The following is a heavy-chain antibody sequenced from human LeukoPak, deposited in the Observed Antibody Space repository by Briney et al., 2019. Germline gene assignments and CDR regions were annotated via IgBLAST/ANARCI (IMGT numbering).Heavy chain of an antibody. CDR1: GFTFSSYS. Sequence: PGGPLRLSCTASGFTFSSYSMNWVRQAPGKGLEWVSYISSSGSTIYYADSVKGRFTISRDNAKNSLYLQMNSLRAEDTAVYYCARDLSLYCSGGSCYSLNYWGQGTLVTVSS. CDR3: ARDLSLYCSGGSCYSLNY. D-gene: IGHD2-15*01. J-gene: IGHJ4*02. V-gene: IGHV3-48*04. CDR2: ISSSGSTI.